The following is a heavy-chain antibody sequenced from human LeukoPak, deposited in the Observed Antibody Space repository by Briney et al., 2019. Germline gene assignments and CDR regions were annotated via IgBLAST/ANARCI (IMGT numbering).Heavy chain of an antibody. V-gene: IGHV4-59*01. Sequence: SETLSLTCTVSGGSISSYYWRWIRQPPGKGLEWIGYIYYSGSTNYNPSLKSRVTISVDTSKNQFSLKLSSVTAADTAVYYCARSPWVQLWLPFDYWGQGTLVTVSS. D-gene: IGHD5-18*01. CDR2: IYYSGST. CDR3: ARSPWVQLWLPFDY. CDR1: GGSISSYY. J-gene: IGHJ4*02.